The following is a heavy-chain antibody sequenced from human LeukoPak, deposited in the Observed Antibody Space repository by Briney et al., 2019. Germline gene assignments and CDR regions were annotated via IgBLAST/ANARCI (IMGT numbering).Heavy chain of an antibody. CDR1: GFTFSSYE. CDR3: ARDAGWNWFDP. Sequence: GGSLRLSCAASGFTFSSYEMNWVRQAPGKGLEWVSYINSSGSTIYYADSVKGRFTISRDNAKNSLYLQMNSLRAEDTAVYYCARDAGWNWFDPWGQGTLVTVSS. D-gene: IGHD6-19*01. CDR2: INSSGSTI. J-gene: IGHJ5*02. V-gene: IGHV3-48*03.